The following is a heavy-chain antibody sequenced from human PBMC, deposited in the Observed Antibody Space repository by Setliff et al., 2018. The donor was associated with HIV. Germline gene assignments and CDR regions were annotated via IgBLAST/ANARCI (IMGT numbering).Heavy chain of an antibody. Sequence: SETLSLTCAVYGGSFSGYYWNWIRQPPGKGLEWIGEINHRGSTNYNRSLKSRVTISVDTSKNQFSLKLSSVTAADTAVYYCARVVGTRAVDYWGQG. J-gene: IGHJ4*02. CDR3: ARVVGTRAVDY. CDR2: INHRGST. D-gene: IGHD2-15*01. V-gene: IGHV4-34*01. CDR1: GGSFSGYY.